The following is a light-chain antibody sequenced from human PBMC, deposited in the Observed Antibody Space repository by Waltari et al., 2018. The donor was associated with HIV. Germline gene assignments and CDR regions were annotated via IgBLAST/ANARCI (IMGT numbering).Light chain of an antibody. Sequence: GLTQPPSVSKTLGQNAILPCDGNFNNVGNQGVARLQHHQVRPPKLLSYMNTNRPSCASTRLSASRSGDTAYLSISLLQSDDEADYYCSSWDSSVAAWVFGGGTRLTVL. J-gene: IGLJ3*02. CDR1: FNNVGNQG. CDR2: MNT. V-gene: IGLV10-54*01. CDR3: SSWDSSVAAWV.